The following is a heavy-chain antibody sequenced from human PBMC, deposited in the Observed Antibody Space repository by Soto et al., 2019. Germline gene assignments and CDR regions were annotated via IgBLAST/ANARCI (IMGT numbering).Heavy chain of an antibody. CDR3: ARDVPGGSIWRAVAAYYYYYGMDV. Sequence: QVQLVQSGAEAKKPGASVKVSCKASGYTFTSYGISWVRQAPGQGLEWMGWISAYNGNTNYAQKLQGRVTMTTDTSTSTAYMELRSLRSDDTAVYYCARDVPGGSIWRAVAAYYYYYGMDVWGQGTTVTVSS. V-gene: IGHV1-18*01. CDR1: GYTFTSYG. CDR2: ISAYNGNT. D-gene: IGHD6-19*01. J-gene: IGHJ6*02.